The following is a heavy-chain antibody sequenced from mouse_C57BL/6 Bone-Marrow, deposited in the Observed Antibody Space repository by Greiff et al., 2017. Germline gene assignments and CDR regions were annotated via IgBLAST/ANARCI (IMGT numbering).Heavy chain of an antibody. D-gene: IGHD1-1*01. CDR2: ISDGGSYT. CDR1: GFTFSSYA. J-gene: IGHJ2*01. Sequence: EVKLVESGGGLVKPGGSLKLSCAASGFTFSSYAMSWVRQTPEKRLEWVATISDGGSYTYYPDNVKGRFTISRDNAKNNLYLQMSHLKSEDTAMYYCAREVITTVVATPFDYWGQGTTLTVSS. CDR3: AREVITTVVATPFDY. V-gene: IGHV5-4*01.